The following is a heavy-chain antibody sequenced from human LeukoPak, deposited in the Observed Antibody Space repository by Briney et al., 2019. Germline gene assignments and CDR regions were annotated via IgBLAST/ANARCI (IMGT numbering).Heavy chain of an antibody. D-gene: IGHD6-19*01. CDR3: ARSGYSSGWYALHFDY. CDR2: ISYDGSNK. V-gene: IGHV3-30-3*01. Sequence: GGSLRLSCAASGFTFSSYAMHWVRQAPGKGLEWVAVISYDGSNKYYADSVKGRFTISRDNSKNTLYLQMSSLRAEDTAVYYCARSGYSSGWYALHFDYWGQGTLVTVSS. CDR1: GFTFSSYA. J-gene: IGHJ4*02.